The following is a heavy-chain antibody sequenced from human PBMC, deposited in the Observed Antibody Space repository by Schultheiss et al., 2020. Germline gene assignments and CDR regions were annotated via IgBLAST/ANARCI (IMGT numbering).Heavy chain of an antibody. CDR3: ARDGPYSSSWYYYYYYMDV. CDR1: GFTVRKFW. D-gene: IGHD6-13*01. Sequence: GESLKISCAASGFTVRKFWMGWVRQAPGKGLEWVANINQDGSEIYYVDSVKGRFTISRDNAKNSLYLQMNSLRAEDTAVYYCARDGPYSSSWYYYYYYMDVWGKGTTVTVSS. J-gene: IGHJ6*03. CDR2: INQDGSEI. V-gene: IGHV3-7*01.